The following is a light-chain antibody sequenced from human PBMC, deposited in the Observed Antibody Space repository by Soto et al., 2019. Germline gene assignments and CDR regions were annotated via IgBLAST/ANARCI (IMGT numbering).Light chain of an antibody. CDR3: QSYDSSLSGSV. Sequence: QSVLTQPPSVSGAPGQRVTISCTGNNSNIGAGYDVHWYQQLPGTAPKLLIYGNTNRPSGVPDRFSGSKSATSASLAITGLQAEYEADYYCQSYDSSLSGSVFGGGTKLTVL. CDR2: GNT. J-gene: IGLJ2*01. V-gene: IGLV1-40*01. CDR1: NSNIGAGYD.